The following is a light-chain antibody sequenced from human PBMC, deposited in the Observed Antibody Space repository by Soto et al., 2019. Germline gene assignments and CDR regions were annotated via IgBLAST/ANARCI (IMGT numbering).Light chain of an antibody. Sequence: ALKPYPATLSLAPGERATLSCRASQFLSSYLAWYQQKPGQPPRLLIYDTSNRATGIPARFSGSGSGTEFTLTIICLQPEDFATYYCLQHKIYPWRYDHGTK. V-gene: IGKV3-11*01. CDR3: LQHKIYPWR. CDR2: DTS. CDR1: QFLSSY. J-gene: IGKJ1*01.